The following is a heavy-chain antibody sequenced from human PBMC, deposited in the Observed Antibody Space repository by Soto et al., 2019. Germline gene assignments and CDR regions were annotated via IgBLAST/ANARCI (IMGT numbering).Heavy chain of an antibody. Sequence: SETLSLTCAVYGGSFSGYYWSWIRQPPGKGLEWIGEINHSGSTNYNPSLKSRVTISVDTSKNQFSLKLSSVTAEDTAVYYCARGTPNYAFWSAPDRWFDPWGQGNLVTVSS. D-gene: IGHD3-3*01. J-gene: IGHJ5*02. V-gene: IGHV4-34*01. CDR3: ARGTPNYAFWSAPDRWFDP. CDR1: GGSFSGYY. CDR2: INHSGST.